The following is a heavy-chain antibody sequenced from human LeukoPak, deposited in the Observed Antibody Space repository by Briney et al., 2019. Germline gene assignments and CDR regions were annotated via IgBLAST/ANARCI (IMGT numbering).Heavy chain of an antibody. J-gene: IGHJ4*02. CDR1: GHTFTSYD. CDR3: ARRIAAAGVGIVY. CDR2: MNPDSGNT. D-gene: IGHD6-13*01. Sequence: ASVKVSCKASGHTFTSYDINWVRQATGKGLEWMGWMNPDSGNTGYAQKFQGRVTMTRNPSISTAYMELSSLTSEDTAVYYCARRIAAAGVGIVYWGQGTLVTVSS. V-gene: IGHV1-8*01.